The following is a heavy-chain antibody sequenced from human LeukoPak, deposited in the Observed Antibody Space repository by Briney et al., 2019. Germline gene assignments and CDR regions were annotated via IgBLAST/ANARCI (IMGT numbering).Heavy chain of an antibody. CDR3: AKDTAVILTAPFDS. J-gene: IGHJ4*02. Sequence: GGSLRLSCAASGFTFSNYAMSWVRQAPGKGLEWVSAISKTGDATWYPDSVKGRFTISRDNSNNRLYLQMNSVRAEDTAMYFCAKDTAVILTAPFDSWGQGTLVTVSS. CDR1: GFTFSNYA. D-gene: IGHD2-21*01. V-gene: IGHV3-23*01. CDR2: ISKTGDAT.